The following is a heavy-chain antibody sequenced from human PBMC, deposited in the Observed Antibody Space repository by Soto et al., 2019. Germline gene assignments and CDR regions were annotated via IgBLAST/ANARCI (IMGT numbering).Heavy chain of an antibody. CDR3: ATEYPAWPLAYGLDV. V-gene: IGHV3-21*01. J-gene: IGHJ6*02. CDR1: GFTFSTYS. Sequence: PGGSLRLSCVGSGFTFSTYSINWVRQAPGKGLEWVSSISSRSDIYYADSVKGRFTISRDNAKNSVSLQMNSLRAEDTAVYYCATEYPAWPLAYGLDVGGQGTTVTGSS. CDR2: ISSRSDI.